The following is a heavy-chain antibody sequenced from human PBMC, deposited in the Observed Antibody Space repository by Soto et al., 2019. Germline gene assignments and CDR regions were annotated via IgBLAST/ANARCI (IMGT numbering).Heavy chain of an antibody. CDR3: TTDDPINKY. CDR1: GFTFINAW. J-gene: IGHJ4*02. CDR2: IKSYTNGGTT. V-gene: IGHV3-15*01. Sequence: GGSLRLSCAASGFTFINAWMSWVRQAPGKGLEWVGRIKSYTNGGTTDYAAPVKGRFAISRDDSKNTLYLQMNSLKTEDAGVYYCTTDDPINKYWGQGTLVTVSS.